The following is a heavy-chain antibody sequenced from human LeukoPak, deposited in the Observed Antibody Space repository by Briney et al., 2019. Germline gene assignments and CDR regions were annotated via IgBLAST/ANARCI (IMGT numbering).Heavy chain of an antibody. Sequence: SETLSLTCAVYGGSFSDYYWSWIRQPPGKGLEWIGEINHSGGTNYNPSLKSRVTISVDTSKNQFSLKLSSVTAADTAVYYCARTEGGYYYADAFDIWGQGTMVTVSS. CDR3: ARTEGGYYYADAFDI. CDR1: GGSFSDYY. CDR2: INHSGGT. J-gene: IGHJ3*02. D-gene: IGHD3-22*01. V-gene: IGHV4-34*01.